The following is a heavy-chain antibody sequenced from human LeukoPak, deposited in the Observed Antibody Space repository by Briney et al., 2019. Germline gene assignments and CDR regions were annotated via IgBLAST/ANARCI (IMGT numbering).Heavy chain of an antibody. CDR2: IDYSGST. Sequence: SETLSLTCTVSGDSISTYYWSWIRQPPGKGLEWIGYIDYSGSTKYNPSLKSRVTISVDTSKNRFSLKLSSVTAADTAVYYCAAPAGIAEYSSGWYYFDYWGQGTLVTVSS. J-gene: IGHJ4*02. D-gene: IGHD6-19*01. CDR3: AAPAGIAEYSSGWYYFDY. CDR1: GDSISTYY. V-gene: IGHV4-59*12.